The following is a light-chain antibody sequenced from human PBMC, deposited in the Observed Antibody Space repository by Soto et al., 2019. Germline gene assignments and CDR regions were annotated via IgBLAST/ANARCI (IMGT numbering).Light chain of an antibody. Sequence: QSVLTQPPSASGTPGQRVAISCPGSTSNIGSNTVSWYQQLPGTAPKLLIYSDNQRPSGVPDRFSGSKSGTSASLAISGLQSDDEADYYCAAWDDSLIYVFGTGTKVTVL. J-gene: IGLJ1*01. V-gene: IGLV1-44*01. CDR2: SDN. CDR1: TSNIGSNT. CDR3: AAWDDSLIYV.